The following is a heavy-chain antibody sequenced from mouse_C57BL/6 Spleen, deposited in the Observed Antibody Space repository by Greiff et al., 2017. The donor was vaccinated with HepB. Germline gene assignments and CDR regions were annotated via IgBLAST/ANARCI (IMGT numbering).Heavy chain of an antibody. CDR1: GFTFSSYG. V-gene: IGHV5-6*01. Sequence: EVMLVESGGDLVKPGGSLKLSCAASGFTFSSYGMSWVRQTPDKRLEWVATISSGGSYTYYPDSVKGRFTISRDNAKNTLYLQMSSLKSEDTAMYYWARQGGYDYYFDYWGQGTTLTVSS. CDR3: ARQGGYDYYFDY. D-gene: IGHD2-4*01. J-gene: IGHJ2*01. CDR2: ISSGGSYT.